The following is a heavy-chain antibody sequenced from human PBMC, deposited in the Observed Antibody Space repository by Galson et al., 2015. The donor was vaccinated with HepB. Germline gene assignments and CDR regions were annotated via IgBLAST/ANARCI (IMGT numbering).Heavy chain of an antibody. J-gene: IGHJ4*02. CDR1: GFTFSSYS. CDR3: ARDPGDSFVFYFDY. V-gene: IGHV3-48*02. CDR2: ISGRSGSI. D-gene: IGHD2-21*02. Sequence: SLRLSCAASGFTFSSYSMNWVRQAPGKGLEWVSYISGRSGSILYADSVKGRFTISRDNAKNSLYLQMNSLRDDDTAVYYCARDPGDSFVFYFDYWGQGTLVTVSS.